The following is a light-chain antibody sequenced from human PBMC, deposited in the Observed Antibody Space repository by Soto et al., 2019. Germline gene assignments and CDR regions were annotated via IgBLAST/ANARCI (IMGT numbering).Light chain of an antibody. CDR1: HNINTI. V-gene: IGKV3-15*01. Sequence: EVVLTQSPATLSVSPGERATLSCRASHNINTILAWYQQKPGQAPRLRIYRASTRATGIPARFSGSGSGTEFALTITSLQSEDFAVYYCQQYNNWPITFGQGTRLEI. CDR2: RAS. J-gene: IGKJ5*01. CDR3: QQYNNWPIT.